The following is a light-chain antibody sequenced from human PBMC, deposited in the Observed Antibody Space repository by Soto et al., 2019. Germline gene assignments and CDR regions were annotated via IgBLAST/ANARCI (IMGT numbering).Light chain of an antibody. CDR2: YDN. CDR3: QVWDSSSDHVV. CDR1: NIGSKS. J-gene: IGLJ3*02. Sequence: SYELTQPPSVSVAPGKTARITCGVNNIGSKSVHWYQQKPGQAPRLVISYDNDRPSGIPERFSGSDSGNTATLTISRVEVGDEADYYCQVWDSSSDHVVFGGGTKVTVL. V-gene: IGLV3-21*04.